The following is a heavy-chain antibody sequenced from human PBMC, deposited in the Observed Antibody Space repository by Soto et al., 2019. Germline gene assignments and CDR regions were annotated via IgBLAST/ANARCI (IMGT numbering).Heavy chain of an antibody. J-gene: IGHJ6*03. D-gene: IGHD2-8*01. CDR2: IYYSGST. CDR1: GGSIRSSSYY. Sequence: SETLSLTCTVSGGSIRSSSYYWGWIRQPPGKGLEWIGSIYYSGSTYYSPSLKSRVTISVDTSKNQFSLSLSSVTAADTAVYYCASMYIVLMVYERLGYMDVWGKGTTVTVSS. V-gene: IGHV4-39*01. CDR3: ASMYIVLMVYERLGYMDV.